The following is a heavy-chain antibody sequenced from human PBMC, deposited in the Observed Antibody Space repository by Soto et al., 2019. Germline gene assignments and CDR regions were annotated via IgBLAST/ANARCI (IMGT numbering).Heavy chain of an antibody. Sequence: GGSLRLSCAASGFTFSSYWMHWVRQVPGEGLVWVSHINSDGSSTTYADSVRGRFTISRDNAKNTLYLQMDSLRAEDTAVYYCARDLPGTGIDYWGQGILVTVSS. CDR3: ARDLPGTGIDY. CDR2: INSDGSST. CDR1: GFTFSSYW. J-gene: IGHJ4*02. D-gene: IGHD3-10*01. V-gene: IGHV3-74*01.